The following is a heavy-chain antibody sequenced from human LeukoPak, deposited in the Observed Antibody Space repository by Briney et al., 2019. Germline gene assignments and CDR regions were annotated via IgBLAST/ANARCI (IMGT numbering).Heavy chain of an antibody. CDR1: GASINNYY. J-gene: IGHJ4*02. Sequence: SETLSLTCTVSGASINNYYWAWIRQPPGKGLEWIGYISDIGRTNYNPSLKSRVSISVDTSKNQFSLKLNSVTAADTAVYYCAKDFYSSSWYYDYWGQGTLVTVSS. CDR2: ISDIGRT. V-gene: IGHV4-59*01. CDR3: AKDFYSSSWYYDY. D-gene: IGHD6-13*01.